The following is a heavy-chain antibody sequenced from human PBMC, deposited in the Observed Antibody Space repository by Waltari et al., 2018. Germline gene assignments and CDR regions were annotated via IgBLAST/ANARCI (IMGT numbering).Heavy chain of an antibody. D-gene: IGHD3-22*01. Sequence: EVQLVESGGGLVQPGRSLRLSCAASGFTFDDYAMHWVRQAPGKGLEWVSGISWNSGSIGYADSVKCRFTISRDNAKNSLYLQMNSLRAEDTALYYCAKDVRSYDSSQTDYWGQGTLVTVSS. CDR2: ISWNSGSI. CDR1: GFTFDDYA. J-gene: IGHJ4*02. V-gene: IGHV3-9*01. CDR3: AKDVRSYDSSQTDY.